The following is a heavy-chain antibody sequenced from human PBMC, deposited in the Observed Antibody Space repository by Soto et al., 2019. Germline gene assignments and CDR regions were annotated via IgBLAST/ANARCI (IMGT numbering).Heavy chain of an antibody. D-gene: IGHD2-15*01. V-gene: IGHV3-23*01. CDR1: GFTFSSYA. CDR3: ARALGGYCSSGSCPSGY. J-gene: IGHJ4*02. CDR2: ISGSGGST. Sequence: GGSLRLSCAASGFTFSSYAMSWVRQAPGKGLEWVSEISGSGGSTYYADSVKGRFTISRDNSKNTLYLQMNSLRAEDTAVFYCARALGGYCSSGSCPSGYWGQGTLVTVSS.